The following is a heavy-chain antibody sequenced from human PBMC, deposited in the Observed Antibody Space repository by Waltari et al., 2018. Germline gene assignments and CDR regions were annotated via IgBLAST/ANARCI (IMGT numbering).Heavy chain of an antibody. V-gene: IGHV1-69*01. J-gene: IGHJ4*02. Sequence: QVQLVQSGAEVMKPGSSVKVSCKASGGIFSSYDSSWVRQAPGQGLEWMGGIIRIFGTGNYVQRLQGRVTITADESTGTAYMELGSLGSERTAVCYCATVDYVFYWGQGTLITVSS. CDR1: GGIFSSYD. CDR2: IIRIFGTG. CDR3: ATVDYVFY. D-gene: IGHD2-8*02.